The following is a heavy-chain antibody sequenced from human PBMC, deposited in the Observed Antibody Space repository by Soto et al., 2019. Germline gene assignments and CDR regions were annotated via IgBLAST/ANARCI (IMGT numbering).Heavy chain of an antibody. CDR2: ISAYNGNT. Sequence: QVQLVQSGAEVKKPGASVKVSCKASVYTFTSYGISWVRQAPGQGLEWMGWISAYNGNTNYAQKPQGRVTMTTDTSTSTGYMGLRSLRSGDTAVYYCAGDGGVQARFDPWGQGTLVTVSS. J-gene: IGHJ5*02. CDR3: AGDGGVQARFDP. D-gene: IGHD2-8*02. V-gene: IGHV1-18*01. CDR1: VYTFTSYG.